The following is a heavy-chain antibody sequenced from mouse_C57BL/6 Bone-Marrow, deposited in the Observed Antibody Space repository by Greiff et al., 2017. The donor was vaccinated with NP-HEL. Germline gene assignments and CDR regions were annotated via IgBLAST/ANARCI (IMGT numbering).Heavy chain of an antibody. Sequence: QVQLKESGAELVRPGTSVKVSCKASGYAFTNYLIEWVKQRPGQGLEWIGVINPGSGGTNYNEKFKGKATLTADKSSSTAYMQLSSLTSEDSAVYFCARRYGNYDYFDYWGQGTTLTVSS. CDR1: GYAFTNYL. D-gene: IGHD2-10*02. V-gene: IGHV1-54*01. J-gene: IGHJ2*01. CDR3: ARRYGNYDYFDY. CDR2: INPGSGGT.